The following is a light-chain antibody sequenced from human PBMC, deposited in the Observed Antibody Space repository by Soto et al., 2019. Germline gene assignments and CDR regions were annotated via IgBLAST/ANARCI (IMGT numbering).Light chain of an antibody. V-gene: IGKV1-6*01. CDR3: LQDYNYPRT. Sequence: ALQMTQSPSSLSASVGDRVTITFRASQDIRTEVGWYQQKPGKAPKLLIYGATTLQSVVPSRFSGSVSGTDFTLTISGVQHEDFATYYCLQDYNYPRTFGQGTKVEVK. J-gene: IGKJ1*01. CDR2: GAT. CDR1: QDIRTE.